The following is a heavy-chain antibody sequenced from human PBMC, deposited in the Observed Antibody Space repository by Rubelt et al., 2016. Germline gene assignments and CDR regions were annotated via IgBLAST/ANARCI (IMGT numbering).Heavy chain of an antibody. CDR3: ASNSRGSYLYNYFDY. D-gene: IGHD3-16*02. V-gene: IGHV3-74*01. CDR2: INTDGST. J-gene: IGHJ4*02. Sequence: GKGLVWVSRINTDGSTSYADSVKGRFTISRDYGKNTLHLQMNSLRAEDTAVYYCASNSRGSYLYNYFDYWGQGTLVTVSS.